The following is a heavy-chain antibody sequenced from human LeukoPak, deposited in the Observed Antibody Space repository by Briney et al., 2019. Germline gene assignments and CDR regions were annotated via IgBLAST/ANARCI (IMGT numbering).Heavy chain of an antibody. CDR1: GFTVSSYA. D-gene: IGHD3-10*01. J-gene: IGHJ4*02. V-gene: IGHV3-23*01. CDR2: ISGSGGST. Sequence: GGSLRPSCAASGFTVSSYAMSWVRQAPGKGLEWGSAISGSGGSTYYADSVKGRFTISRDNSKNTLYLQMNSLRAEDTAVYYCANALTMVRGVIIAGYFDYWGQGTLVTVSS. CDR3: ANALTMVRGVIIAGYFDY.